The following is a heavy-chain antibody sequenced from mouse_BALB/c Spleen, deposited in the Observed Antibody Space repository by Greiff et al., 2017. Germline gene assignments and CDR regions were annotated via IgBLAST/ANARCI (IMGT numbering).Heavy chain of an antibody. J-gene: IGHJ3*01. CDR3: ARSKDYGSSSPFAY. Sequence: EVKLQESGPGLVKPSQSLSLTCTVTGYSITSDYAWNWIRQFPGNKLEWMGYISYSGSTSYNPSLKSRISITRDTSKNQFFLQLNSVTTEDTATYYCARSKDYGSSSPFAYWGQGTLVTVSA. V-gene: IGHV3-2*02. D-gene: IGHD1-1*01. CDR1: GYSITSDYA. CDR2: ISYSGST.